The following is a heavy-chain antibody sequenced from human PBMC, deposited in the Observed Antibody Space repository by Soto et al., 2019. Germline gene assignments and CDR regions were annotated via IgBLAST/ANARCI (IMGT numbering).Heavy chain of an antibody. CDR2: IHYNGNT. CDR1: GDSISAYS. V-gene: IGHV4-59*01. Sequence: QVQLQVSAPGLVKPSETLSLTCTVSGDSISAYSWSWVRQPPGKGLEWIGNIHYNGNTKYNPSLKSRVTISLDTSKNQFSLKLISVTAADTAKYFCAREGNLVRWLQPLNFWRQGTLVTVSS. J-gene: IGHJ4*02. D-gene: IGHD5-12*01. CDR3: AREGNLVRWLQPLNF.